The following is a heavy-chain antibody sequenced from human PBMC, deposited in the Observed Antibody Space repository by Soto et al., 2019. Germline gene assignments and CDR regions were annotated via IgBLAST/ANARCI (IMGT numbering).Heavy chain of an antibody. J-gene: IGHJ4*02. Sequence: QVQLVQSGAEVKKPGASVKVSCKASGYTFTSYAMHWVRQAPGQRLEWMGWINAGNGNTKYSQKFQGRVTITRDTSASTAYMELSSLRSEDTAVYYCARTQTNPDGYKLRYFDYWCQGTLVTVSS. CDR2: INAGNGNT. CDR3: ARTQTNPDGYKLRYFDY. D-gene: IGHD5-12*01. V-gene: IGHV1-3*01. CDR1: GYTFTSYA.